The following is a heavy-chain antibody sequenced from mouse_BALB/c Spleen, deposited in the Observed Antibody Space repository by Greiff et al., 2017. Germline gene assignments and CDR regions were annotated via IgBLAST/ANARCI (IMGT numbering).Heavy chain of an antibody. CDR3: ARGLRPGDY. CDR2: ISDGGSYT. CDR1: GFTFSDYY. D-gene: IGHD2-4*01. V-gene: IGHV5-4*02. Sequence: EVKVVESGGGLVKPGGSLKLSCAASGFTFSDYYMYWVRQTPEKRLEWVATISDGGSYTYYPDSVKGRFTISRDNARNILYLQMSSLRSEDTAMYYCARGLRPGDYWGQGTTLTVSS. J-gene: IGHJ2*01.